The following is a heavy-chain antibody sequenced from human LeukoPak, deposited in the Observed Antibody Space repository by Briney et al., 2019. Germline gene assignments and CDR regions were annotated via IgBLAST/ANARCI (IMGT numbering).Heavy chain of an antibody. CDR1: GFTFNTYT. CDR2: ISNDGSNK. V-gene: IGHV3-30-3*01. D-gene: IGHD3-10*01. Sequence: GGSLRLSCAASGFTFNTYTMHWVRQAPDRGLEWVAVISNDGSNKFYVDSVKGRFTISRDNSKNTLYLQMNSLGAEDTAVYYCARGGALLWFGASFDYWGQGTLVTVSS. CDR3: ARGGALLWFGASFDY. J-gene: IGHJ4*02.